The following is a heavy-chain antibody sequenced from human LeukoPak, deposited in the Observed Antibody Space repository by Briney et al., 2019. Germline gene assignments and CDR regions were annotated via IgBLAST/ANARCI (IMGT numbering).Heavy chain of an antibody. CDR3: ARGARGAYFDY. J-gene: IGHJ4*02. Sequence: PGGSLRLSCAASGFTVSSNYMSWVRQVPGKGLEWVSCIYGADTIYYADFVKDRFTISRESNRNILYLQMNSLRAEDTAVYYCARGARGAYFDYWGQGTLVTVSS. CDR1: GFTVSSNY. V-gene: IGHV3-66*01. CDR2: IYGADTI. D-gene: IGHD4/OR15-4a*01.